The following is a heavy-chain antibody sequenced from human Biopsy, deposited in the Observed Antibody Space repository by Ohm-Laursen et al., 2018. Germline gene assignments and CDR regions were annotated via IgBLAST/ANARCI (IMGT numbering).Heavy chain of an antibody. J-gene: IGHJ6*02. CDR1: GFTFSSYS. Sequence: SLRLSCAASGFTFSSYSMNWVRQAPGKGLEWISYSSETSSHIYDADSVKGRFTVARDNAKNSLYLQLNSLRAEDTAVYYCARDSRRTAREGGMDVWGQGTTVTVSS. V-gene: IGHV3-21*01. CDR2: SSETSSHI. CDR3: ARDSRRTAREGGMDV. D-gene: IGHD6-6*01.